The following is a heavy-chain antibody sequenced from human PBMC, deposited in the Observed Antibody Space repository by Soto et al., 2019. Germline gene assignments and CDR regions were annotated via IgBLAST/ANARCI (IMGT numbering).Heavy chain of an antibody. D-gene: IGHD6-6*01. V-gene: IGHV2-5*02. CDR1: GFSLNTRGVG. CDR2: IYWDDDK. J-gene: IGHJ3*01. Sequence: QITLKESGHTLVKPTQMLTLTCTFSGFSLNTRGVGVGWIRQPPGGALGWLALIYWDDDKRYSPSLRSRLTIFYDGCNNRVVLAMTCMERLGIGTYYCAHTYSSSPDDGFDVWGQGTRVTVSS. CDR3: AHTYSSSPDDGFDV.